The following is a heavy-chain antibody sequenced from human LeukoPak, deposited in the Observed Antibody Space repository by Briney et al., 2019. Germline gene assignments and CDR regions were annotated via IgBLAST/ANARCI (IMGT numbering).Heavy chain of an antibody. CDR2: TYYTGST. CDR3: ARECVDTAILGVTYFDY. Sequence: PSETLSLTCAVSGGSISSGGYSWSWIRQPPGKGLEWIGYTYYTGSTNYNPSLKSRVTISVDTSKNQFSLKLSSVTAADTAVYYCARECVDTAILGVTYFDYWGQGTLVTVSS. D-gene: IGHD5-18*01. CDR1: GGSISSGGYS. J-gene: IGHJ4*02. V-gene: IGHV4-61*08.